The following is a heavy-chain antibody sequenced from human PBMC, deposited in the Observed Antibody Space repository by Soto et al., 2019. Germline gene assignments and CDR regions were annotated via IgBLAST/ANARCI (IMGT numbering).Heavy chain of an antibody. Sequence: QGQLVQSGGEVKRPGASVKVSCKTSGYTFSNYGITWVRQAPGQPLEWLGWISLYSDGTNYAQKFQGRVSMTTDTSTTTAYMELMSLRSDDTTVYYCARVVPGAEAWFGPWGQGTLGTVSS. V-gene: IGHV1-18*01. CDR2: ISLYSDGT. D-gene: IGHD2-2*01. J-gene: IGHJ5*02. CDR3: ARVVPGAEAWFGP. CDR1: GYTFSNYG.